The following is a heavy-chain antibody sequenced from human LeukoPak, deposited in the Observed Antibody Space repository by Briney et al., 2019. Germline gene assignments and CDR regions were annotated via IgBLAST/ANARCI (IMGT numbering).Heavy chain of an antibody. Sequence: ASVKVSCKASGYTFTSYYMHWVRQAPGQGLEWMGIINPSGGSTSYAQKFQGRVTMTTDTSTSTAYMELRSLRSDDTAVYYCARVGYGSDPVDPWGQGTLVTVSS. CDR3: ARVGYGSDPVDP. CDR2: INPSGGST. D-gene: IGHD3-10*01. J-gene: IGHJ5*02. CDR1: GYTFTSYY. V-gene: IGHV1-46*01.